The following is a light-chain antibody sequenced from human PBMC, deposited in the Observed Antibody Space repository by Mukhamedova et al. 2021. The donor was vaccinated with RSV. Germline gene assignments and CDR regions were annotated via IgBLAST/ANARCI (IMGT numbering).Light chain of an antibody. CDR3: QQYNSYPLT. CDR2: KAS. V-gene: IGKV1-5*03. Sequence: WYQRRVHGKAPKLLIYKASSLESGVPSRFSGSGSGTEFTLTISSLQPDDFATYYCQQYNSYPLTFGGGNKVEIK. J-gene: IGKJ4*01.